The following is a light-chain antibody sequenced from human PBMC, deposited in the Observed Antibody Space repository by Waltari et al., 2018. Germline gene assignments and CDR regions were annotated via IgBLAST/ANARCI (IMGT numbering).Light chain of an antibody. Sequence: QSALTQPASVSGSPGQSITISCTGTSSDVGFYNYVSWYQQHPGKAPKLMIYDVSELPSGFSNRFSGSKSCNTAFLTISGLQAEDEADYYCNSYTGSSSWVFGGGTKLTVL. CDR1: SSDVGFYNY. J-gene: IGLJ3*02. V-gene: IGLV2-14*01. CDR3: NSYTGSSSWV. CDR2: DVS.